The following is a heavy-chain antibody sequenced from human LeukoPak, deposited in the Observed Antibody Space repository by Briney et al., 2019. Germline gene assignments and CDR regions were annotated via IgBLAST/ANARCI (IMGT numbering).Heavy chain of an antibody. D-gene: IGHD6-19*01. J-gene: IGHJ3*02. Sequence: SETLSLTCTVSGGSTSSSSYYWGWIRQPPGKGLEWIGEINHSGSTNYNPSLKSRVTISVDTSKNQFSLKLSSVTAADTAVYYCARSAMNRSGWYAAFDIWGQGTMVTVSS. CDR2: INHSGST. CDR3: ARSAMNRSGWYAAFDI. V-gene: IGHV4-39*07. CDR1: GGSTSSSSYY.